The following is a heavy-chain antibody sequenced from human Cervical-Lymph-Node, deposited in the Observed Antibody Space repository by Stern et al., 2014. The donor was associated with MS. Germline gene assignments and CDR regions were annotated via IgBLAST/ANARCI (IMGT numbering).Heavy chain of an antibody. CDR2: INPNTGDP. D-gene: IGHD3-22*01. Sequence: QVQLGQSGSELKQPGASVKVSCKASGYTFTDYAINWVRQAPGQGLEWMGWINPNTGDPTSAQGFTGRFVFSLDTSVTTAYLQISSLKAEDTAVYYCARLPVGYDRSGYGGHAFDIWGQGTMVTVSS. CDR3: ARLPVGYDRSGYGGHAFDI. CDR1: GYTFTDYA. J-gene: IGHJ3*02. V-gene: IGHV7-4-1*02.